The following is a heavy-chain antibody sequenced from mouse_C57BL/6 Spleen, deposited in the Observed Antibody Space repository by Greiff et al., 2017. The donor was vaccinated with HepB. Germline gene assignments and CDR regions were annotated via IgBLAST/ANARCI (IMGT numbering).Heavy chain of an antibody. D-gene: IGHD2-2*01. V-gene: IGHV1-82*01. CDR3: AREDGYDGWAWFAY. CDR1: GYAFSSSW. Sequence: VQLQQSGPELVKPGASVKISCKASGYAFSSSWMNWVKQRPGKGLEWIGRIYPGDGDTNYNGKFKGKATLTADKSSSTAYMQLSSLTSEDSAVYFCAREDGYDGWAWFAYWGQGTLVTVSA. J-gene: IGHJ3*01. CDR2: IYPGDGDT.